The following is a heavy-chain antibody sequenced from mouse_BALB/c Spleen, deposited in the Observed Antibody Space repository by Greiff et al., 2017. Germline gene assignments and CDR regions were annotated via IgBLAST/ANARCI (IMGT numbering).Heavy chain of an antibody. CDR1: GFSLTSYG. CDR3: AKPADGSPWFAY. V-gene: IGHV2-5-1*01. D-gene: IGHD1-1*02. CDR2: IWRGGST. Sequence: VQLQQSGPSLVQPSQSLSITCTVSGFSLTSYGVHWVRQSPGKGLEWLGVIWRGGSTDYNAAFMSRLSITKDNSKSQVFLKMNSLQTDDTAMYYCAKPADGSPWFAYWGQGTLVTVSA. J-gene: IGHJ3*01.